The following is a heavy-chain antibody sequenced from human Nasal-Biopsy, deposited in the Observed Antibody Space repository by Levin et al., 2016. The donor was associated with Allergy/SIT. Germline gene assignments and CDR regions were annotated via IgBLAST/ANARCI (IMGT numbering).Heavy chain of an antibody. CDR1: GGSISSSTYY. J-gene: IGHJ5*02. CDR3: ARQTRDCSSPSCYSDT. CDR2: IYYSGIR. V-gene: IGHV4-39*01. Sequence: SETLSLTCTVSGGSISSSTYYWGWIRQPPGKGLEWIASIYYSGIRYYNPSLKSRVTLSVDTSKNLLSLNLNSVTAADTAVYYCARQTRDCSSPSCYSDTWGQGTLVIVSS. D-gene: IGHD2-2*01.